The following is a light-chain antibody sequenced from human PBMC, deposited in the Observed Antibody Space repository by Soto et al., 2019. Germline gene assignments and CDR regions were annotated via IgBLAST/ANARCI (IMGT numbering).Light chain of an antibody. Sequence: EIVMTQSPSTLSVSPGERATLSCRASQSVSSNLAWYQQKPGHAPRLLIYGASTRATGIPARFSGSGSGTEFTLTISSLQSEDFAVYYCQQYNNLTPITFGQGTRLEIK. CDR1: QSVSSN. CDR3: QQYNNLTPIT. CDR2: GAS. J-gene: IGKJ5*01. V-gene: IGKV3-15*01.